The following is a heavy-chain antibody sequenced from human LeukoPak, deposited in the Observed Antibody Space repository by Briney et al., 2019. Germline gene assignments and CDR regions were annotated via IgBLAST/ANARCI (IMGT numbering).Heavy chain of an antibody. V-gene: IGHV3-33*06. J-gene: IGHJ4*02. D-gene: IGHD6-19*01. CDR3: AKDLIGGGWYVVY. CDR1: GFTFSNYW. Sequence: GGSLRLSCAGSGFTFSNYWLSWVRQAPGKGLEWVAVVWYDGSYKYYADSVKGRFTISRDNSKNTVYLQMNSLTGEDTAVNFCAKDLIGGGWYVVYWGQGTLVTVSS. CDR2: VWYDGSYK.